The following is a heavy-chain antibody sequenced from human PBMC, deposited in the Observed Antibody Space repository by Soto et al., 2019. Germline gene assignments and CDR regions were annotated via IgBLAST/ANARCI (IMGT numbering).Heavy chain of an antibody. D-gene: IGHD1-26*01. CDR2: IRSKANNYAT. CDR1: GFTLSDHY. CDR3: AKDGSGSYSSGGY. V-gene: IGHV3-73*01. Sequence: GGSLRLSCVASGFTLSDHYIDWVRQAPGKGLEWVGRIRSKANNYATAYAASVKGRFTISRDDSKNTAYLQMNSLRAEDTAVYYCAKDGSGSYSSGGYWGQGTLVTVSS. J-gene: IGHJ4*02.